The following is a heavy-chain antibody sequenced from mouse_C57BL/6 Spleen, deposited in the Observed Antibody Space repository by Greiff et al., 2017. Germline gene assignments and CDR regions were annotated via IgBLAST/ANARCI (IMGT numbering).Heavy chain of an antibody. CDR1: GFSLTSYG. J-gene: IGHJ4*01. Sequence: VQLQESGPGLVQPSQSLSITCTVSGFSLTSYGVHWVRQSPGKGLEWLGVIWRGGSTDYNAAFMSRLSITKDNSKSQVFFKMNSRQADDTAIYYCAKIVYSNYSYAMDYWGQGTSVTVSS. CDR2: IWRGGST. CDR3: AKIVYSNYSYAMDY. V-gene: IGHV2-5*01. D-gene: IGHD2-5*01.